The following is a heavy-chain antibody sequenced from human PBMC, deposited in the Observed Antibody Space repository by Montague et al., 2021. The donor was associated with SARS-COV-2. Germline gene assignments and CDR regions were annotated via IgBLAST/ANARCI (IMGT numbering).Heavy chain of an antibody. D-gene: IGHD3-10*01. V-gene: IGHV4-59*12. CDR3: ARVERWLFYGLALSAHFDY. J-gene: IGHJ4*02. CDR1: GGSISSNY. CDR2: IYYSGST. Sequence: SETLSLTCTVSGGSISSNYWSWIRQPPGKGLEWIGYIYYSGSTNYNPSLKSRVTISVDTSKNQFSLKLSSVTAADTAVYYCARVERWLFYGLALSAHFDYWGQGTLVTVSS.